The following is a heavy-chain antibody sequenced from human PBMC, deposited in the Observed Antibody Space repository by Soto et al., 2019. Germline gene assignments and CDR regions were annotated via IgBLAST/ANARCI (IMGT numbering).Heavy chain of an antibody. CDR2: ISTYNGNT. J-gene: IGHJ4*02. V-gene: IGHV1-18*01. D-gene: IGHD3-22*01. Sequence: QVQLVQSGAEVKKPGASVKVSCMASGYKFITYGVSWVRQAPGQGLDWLGWISTYNGNTRYAERLQGRVTMTTDTTTNTAYMELRNLRSDDTAVYYCARGPTDYYDNSANYFLDYWGQGTLVTVSS. CDR1: GYKFITYG. CDR3: ARGPTDYYDNSANYFLDY.